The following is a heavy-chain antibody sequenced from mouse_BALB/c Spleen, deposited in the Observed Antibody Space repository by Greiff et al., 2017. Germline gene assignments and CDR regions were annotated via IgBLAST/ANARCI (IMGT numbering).Heavy chain of an antibody. CDR1: GFNIKDTY. Sequence: VQLQQSGAELVKPGASVKLSCTASGFNIKDTYMHWVKQRPEQGLEWIGRIDPANGNTKYDPKFQGKATITADTSSNTAYLQLSSLTSEDTAVYYCSYGNYNAMDYWGQGTPVTVSS. V-gene: IGHV14-3*02. J-gene: IGHJ4*01. CDR2: IDPANGNT. CDR3: SYGNYNAMDY. D-gene: IGHD2-1*01.